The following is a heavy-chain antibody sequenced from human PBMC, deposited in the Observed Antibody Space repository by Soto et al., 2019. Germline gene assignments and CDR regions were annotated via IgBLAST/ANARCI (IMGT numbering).Heavy chain of an antibody. CDR3: AREVGDQRENYNWFDP. CDR1: GGSISSYY. J-gene: IGHJ5*02. Sequence: PSETLSLTCTVSGGSISSYYWSWIRQPPGKGLEWIGYIYYSGSTNYNPSLKSRVTISVDTSKNQFSLKLSSVTAADTAVYYCAREVGDQRENYNWFDPWGQGTLVTAPQ. D-gene: IGHD4-17*01. CDR2: IYYSGST. V-gene: IGHV4-59*01.